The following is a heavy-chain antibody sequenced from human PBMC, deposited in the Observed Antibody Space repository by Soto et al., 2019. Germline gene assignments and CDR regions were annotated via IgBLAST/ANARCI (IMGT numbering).Heavy chain of an antibody. Sequence: EVQLLESGGGLVQPGGSLRLSCAASGFTFSSYAMSWVRQAPGKGLEWVSAISGSGGSTYYADSVKGRFTISRDNAKTTLDLKRNSLRAADTAFNSWAQEVTRGPDNRGQGPWSPSPQ. CDR2: ISGSGGST. J-gene: IGHJ4*02. CDR3: AQEVTRGPDN. V-gene: IGHV3-23*01. CDR1: GFTFSSYA. D-gene: IGHD2-21*02.